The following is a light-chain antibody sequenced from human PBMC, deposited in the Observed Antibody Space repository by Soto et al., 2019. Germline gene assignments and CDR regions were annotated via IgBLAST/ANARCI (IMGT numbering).Light chain of an antibody. CDR2: KAS. CDR3: QQYDYYPYT. CDR1: QSVSSW. Sequence: DIQMTQSPSTLSASVGDRVTITCRASQSVSSWLAWYQQKPGEAPKILIYKASTLESGVPTRFSGSGSGTEFTLTISCLQPDDFATYYCQQYDYYPYTSGQGTKLEIK. J-gene: IGKJ2*01. V-gene: IGKV1-5*03.